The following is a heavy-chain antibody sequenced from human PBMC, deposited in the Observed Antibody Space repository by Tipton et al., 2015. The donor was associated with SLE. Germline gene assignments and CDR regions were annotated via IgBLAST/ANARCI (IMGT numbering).Heavy chain of an antibody. CDR3: ARDFGGYSYDAFDI. V-gene: IGHV3-53*05. J-gene: IGHJ3*02. CDR2: IYSGGST. Sequence: SLRLSCAASGFTVSNNYMSWVRQAPGKGLEWVSVIYSGGSTYYADSVKGRFTISRDNSKNTLYLQMNSLRAEDTAVYYCARDFGGYSYDAFDIWGQGTMVTVSS. CDR1: GFTVSNNY. D-gene: IGHD5-18*01.